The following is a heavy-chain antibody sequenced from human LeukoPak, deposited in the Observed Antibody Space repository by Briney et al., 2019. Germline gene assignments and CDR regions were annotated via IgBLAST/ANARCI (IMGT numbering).Heavy chain of an antibody. J-gene: IGHJ3*02. CDR3: ARGAPLDAFDI. D-gene: IGHD3-16*01. Sequence: SETLSLTCTVSGASISSGSYYWSWIRQPAGKGLGWIGRIYTSGSTNYNPSLKSRVTMSVDTSKNQFSLKLSSVTAADTAVYYCARGAPLDAFDIWGQGTMVTVSS. CDR1: GASISSGSYY. CDR2: IYTSGST. V-gene: IGHV4-61*02.